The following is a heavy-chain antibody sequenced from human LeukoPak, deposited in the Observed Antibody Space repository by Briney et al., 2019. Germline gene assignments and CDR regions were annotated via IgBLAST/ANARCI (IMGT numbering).Heavy chain of an antibody. CDR2: IKHDGGDK. CDR3: ARGGNYDILTGYIFDY. D-gene: IGHD3-9*01. V-gene: IGHV3-7*03. Sequence: GGSLRLSCAASGFTFSNYWMSWVRQAPGKGLEWVANIKHDGGDKHYVDSVKGRFTIARDSAKNSLNLQMNSLRAEDTAVYYCARGGNYDILTGYIFDYWGQGTLVTVTS. CDR1: GFTFSNYW. J-gene: IGHJ4*02.